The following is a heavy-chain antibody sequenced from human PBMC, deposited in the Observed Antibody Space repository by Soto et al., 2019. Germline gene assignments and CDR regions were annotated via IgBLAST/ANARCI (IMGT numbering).Heavy chain of an antibody. J-gene: IGHJ4*02. D-gene: IGHD1-26*01. CDR1: GYSFTSLD. CDR2: MQPSSGRT. CDR3: ARGVTAGVDY. V-gene: IGHV1-8*01. Sequence: QVQLVQSGVEVREPGASVKVSCKASGYSFTSLDINWVRQTTGQGLEWMGWMQPSSGRTGYAQKFQSRVTMTRDTSINTAYMELSSLTSDDTAFYYCARGVTAGVDYWGQGTLVTVSS.